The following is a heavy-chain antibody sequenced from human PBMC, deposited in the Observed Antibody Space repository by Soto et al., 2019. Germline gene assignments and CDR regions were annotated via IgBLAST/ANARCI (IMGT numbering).Heavy chain of an antibody. CDR1: GYSLMNYA. CDR2: IHTGDGKT. D-gene: IGHD2-2*01. J-gene: IGHJ5*02. V-gene: IGHV1-3*04. Sequence: QVQLVQSGAEVKRPGASVKISCKASGYSLMNYAMHWVRQAPGQGLEWRGWIHTGDGKTKYSQKWQGRATITRATSASIDDMSLSSLRFEDATVYYCARVPRSSADVVEVPAVMYDKRVGPWGQGTLVSVSS. CDR3: ARVPRSSADVVEVPAVMYDKRVGP.